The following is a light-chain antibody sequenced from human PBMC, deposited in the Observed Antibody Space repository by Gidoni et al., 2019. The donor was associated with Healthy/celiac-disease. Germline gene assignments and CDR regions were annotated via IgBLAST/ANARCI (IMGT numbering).Light chain of an antibody. V-gene: IGKV3-15*01. CDR2: GAS. Sequence: ELVMTQYPATLSVSPGARATLSCRASQSVSSNLAWYQQKPGQATRLLIYGASTRATGIPASFSGSGSGTEFTLTISSLQSEDFAVYYCQQYNNWPPLFGPGTKVDSK. CDR1: QSVSSN. J-gene: IGKJ3*01. CDR3: QQYNNWPPL.